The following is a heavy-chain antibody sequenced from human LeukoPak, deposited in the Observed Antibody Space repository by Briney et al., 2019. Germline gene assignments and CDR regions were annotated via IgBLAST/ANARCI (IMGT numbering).Heavy chain of an antibody. D-gene: IGHD3/OR15-3a*01. CDR3: ARHSVPVIMIFGLVVNYAFDI. CDR2: IYYSGRT. J-gene: IGHJ3*02. CDR1: GGSISSSSSY. V-gene: IGHV4-39*01. Sequence: PSETLSLTCTVSGGSISSSSSYWGWIRQPPGKGLEGFGSIYYSGRTYYNSSLNSRVTISVDTSKNQFSLKLSSVTAADTAVYYCARHSVPVIMIFGLVVNYAFDIWGQGTMVTVSS.